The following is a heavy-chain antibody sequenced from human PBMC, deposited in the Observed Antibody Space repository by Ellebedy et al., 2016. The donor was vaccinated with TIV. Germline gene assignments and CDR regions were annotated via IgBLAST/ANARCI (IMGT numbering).Heavy chain of an antibody. CDR1: GFTFSSYW. D-gene: IGHD3-3*01. J-gene: IGHJ4*02. CDR2: INSDGSST. Sequence: GGSLRLSCAASGFTFSSYWMHWVRQAPGKGLVWVSRINSDGSSTSYADSVKGRFTISRDNAKNTLYLQMNSLRAEDTAVYYCARGGYYDFCNYWGQGTLVTVSS. V-gene: IGHV3-74*01. CDR3: ARGGYYDFCNY.